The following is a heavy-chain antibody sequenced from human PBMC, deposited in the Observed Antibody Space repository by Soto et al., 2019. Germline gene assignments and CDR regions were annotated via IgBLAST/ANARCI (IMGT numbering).Heavy chain of an antibody. D-gene: IGHD6-6*01. CDR2: ISYDGSNK. CDR3: AKYIGYSRSAGFDY. Sequence: GGSLRLSCAASGFTFSSYGMHWVRQAPGKGLEWVAVISYDGSNKYYADSVKGRFTISRDNSKNTLYLQMNSLRAEDTAVYYCAKYIGYSRSAGFDYWGQGTLVTVSS. V-gene: IGHV3-30*18. CDR1: GFTFSSYG. J-gene: IGHJ4*02.